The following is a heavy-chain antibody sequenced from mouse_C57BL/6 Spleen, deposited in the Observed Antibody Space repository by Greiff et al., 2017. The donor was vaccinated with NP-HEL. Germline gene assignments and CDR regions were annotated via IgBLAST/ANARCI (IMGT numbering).Heavy chain of an antibody. J-gene: IGHJ2*01. CDR3: ARSGTTAFDY. Sequence: QVQLQQPGAELVKPGASVKLSCKASGYTFTSYWMHWVKQRPGRGLEWIGRIDPNSGGTKYNEKFKSKATLTVDKPSSTAYMQISSLTSEDSAVYYCARSGTTAFDYWGQGTTLTVSS. CDR1: GYTFTSYW. CDR2: IDPNSGGT. D-gene: IGHD1-2*01. V-gene: IGHV1-72*01.